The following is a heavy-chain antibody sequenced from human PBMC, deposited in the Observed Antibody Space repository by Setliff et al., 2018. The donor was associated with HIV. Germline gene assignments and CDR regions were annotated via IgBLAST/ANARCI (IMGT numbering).Heavy chain of an antibody. D-gene: IGHD2-21*01. V-gene: IGHV1-69*16. Sequence: SVKVSCKAIGYMILGYKMNWVRQAPGQGLEWMGGFISVRGVTHHAQKFQGRVTFTTDESTSTAYMELSSLTSDDTAVYYCARGEGRDGYNLYYYYMDVWGKGTTVTVSS. CDR2: FISVRGVT. CDR3: ARGEGRDGYNLYYYYMDV. J-gene: IGHJ6*03. CDR1: GYMILGYK.